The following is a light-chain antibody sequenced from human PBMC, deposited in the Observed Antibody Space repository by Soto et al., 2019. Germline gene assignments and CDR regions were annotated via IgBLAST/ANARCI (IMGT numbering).Light chain of an antibody. CDR1: QDVGKW. V-gene: IGKV1-12*01. Sequence: DIQMTQSPPSVSASVGDRVTITCRASQDVGKWLAWYQQKPGKAPTLLIHGASSLQSGVPPRYSGSGYGTDFTLTISSLEPEDFAVYYCQQRNNWPPGITFGQGTRLEIK. CDR3: QQRNNWPPGIT. J-gene: IGKJ5*01. CDR2: GAS.